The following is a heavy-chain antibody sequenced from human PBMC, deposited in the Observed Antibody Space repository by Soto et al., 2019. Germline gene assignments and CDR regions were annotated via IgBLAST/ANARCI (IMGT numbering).Heavy chain of an antibody. Sequence: GASVKVSCKASGYTFTSYGISWVRQAPGQGLEWMGWISAYNGNTNYAQKLQGRVTMTTDTSTSTAYMELRSLRSDDTAVYYCARGYNWNEWHFYYYYGMDVWGQGTTVTVSS. V-gene: IGHV1-18*01. CDR1: GYTFTSYG. CDR2: ISAYNGNT. CDR3: ARGYNWNEWHFYYYYGMDV. J-gene: IGHJ6*02. D-gene: IGHD1-1*01.